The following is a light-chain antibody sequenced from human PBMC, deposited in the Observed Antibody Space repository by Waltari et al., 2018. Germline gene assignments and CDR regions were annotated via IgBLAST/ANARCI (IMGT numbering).Light chain of an antibody. V-gene: IGKV3-15*01. Sequence: IVMTQSPATLSVSPGERATLSCRASQSVSSNLAWYQQKPGQAPRLLIYGASTRATGIPARLSGSGSGTEFTLTISSLQSEDLALYYCQQYNNWPPMTFGQGTRLEIK. J-gene: IGKJ5*01. CDR2: GAS. CDR1: QSVSSN. CDR3: QQYNNWPPMT.